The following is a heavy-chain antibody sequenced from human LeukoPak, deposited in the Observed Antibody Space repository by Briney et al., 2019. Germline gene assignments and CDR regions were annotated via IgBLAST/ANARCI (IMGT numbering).Heavy chain of an antibody. D-gene: IGHD1-26*01. J-gene: IGHJ6*02. Sequence: SETLSLTCTVSGGSISSYYWSWIRQPPGKGREWIGYIYYSGSTNYNPSLKSRVTISVDTSKNQFSLKLSSVTAADTAVYYCARGGSGSGSSTTPYYYYYGMDVWGQGTTVTVSS. CDR3: ARGGSGSGSSTTPYYYYYGMDV. CDR2: IYYSGST. V-gene: IGHV4-59*01. CDR1: GGSISSYY.